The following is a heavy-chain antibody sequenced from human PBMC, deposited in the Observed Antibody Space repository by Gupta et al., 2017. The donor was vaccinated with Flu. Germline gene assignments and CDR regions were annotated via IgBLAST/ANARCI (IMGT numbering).Heavy chain of an antibody. CDR1: GGSISSGSYY. CDR2: IYTSGST. V-gene: IGHV4-61*02. CDR3: ARGLDY. Sequence: QVQLQESGPGLVKPSQTLSLTCTVSGGSISSGSYYWSWIRQPAGTGLEWIGRIYTSGSTNYNPSLKSRVTISVDTSKNQFSLKLSSVTAADTAVYYCARGLDYWGQGTLVTVSS. J-gene: IGHJ4*02.